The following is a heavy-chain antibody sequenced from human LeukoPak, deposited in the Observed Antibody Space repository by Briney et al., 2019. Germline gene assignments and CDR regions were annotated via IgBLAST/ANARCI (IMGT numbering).Heavy chain of an antibody. CDR1: GGTFSSYA. Sequence: SVKVSFKASGGTFSSYAISWVRQAPGQGLEWMGGITPIFGTANYAQKFQGRVTITADESTSTAYMELSSLRSEDTAVYYCARVRVGGRMGFFFDYWGQGTLVTVSS. V-gene: IGHV1-69*13. D-gene: IGHD2-8*01. CDR3: ARVRVGGRMGFFFDY. J-gene: IGHJ4*02. CDR2: ITPIFGTA.